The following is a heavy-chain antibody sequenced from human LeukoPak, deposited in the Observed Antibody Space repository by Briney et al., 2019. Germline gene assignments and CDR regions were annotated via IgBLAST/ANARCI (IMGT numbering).Heavy chain of an antibody. CDR1: GFIFSNE. CDR2: ISSSGSTI. V-gene: IGHV3-48*03. D-gene: IGHD1-1*01. J-gene: IGHJ6*03. CDR3: ARDATTAIGTVYMDV. Sequence: PAGSLRLSCAASGFIFSNEMNWVRQAPGKGLEWVSYISSSGSTIYYADSVKGRFTISRDNAKNSPYLQMNSLRAEDTAGYYCARDATTAIGTVYMDVWGKGTTVTISS.